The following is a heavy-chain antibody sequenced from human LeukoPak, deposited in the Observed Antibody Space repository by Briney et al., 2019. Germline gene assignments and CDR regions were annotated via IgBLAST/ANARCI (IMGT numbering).Heavy chain of an antibody. CDR3: AKSAGYSYGYYFDY. J-gene: IGHJ4*02. D-gene: IGHD5-18*01. CDR2: ISYDGSNK. V-gene: IGHV3-30*18. Sequence: GGSLRLSCAASGFTFSSYGMHWVRQAPGKGLEWVAIISYDGSNKYYADSVKGRFTISRDNSKNTLYLQMNSLRAEDTAVYYCAKSAGYSYGYYFDYWGQGTLVTVSS. CDR1: GFTFSSYG.